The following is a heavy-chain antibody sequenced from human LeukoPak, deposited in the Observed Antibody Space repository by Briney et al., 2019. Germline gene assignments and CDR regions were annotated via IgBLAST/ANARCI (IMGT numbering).Heavy chain of an antibody. CDR2: INHSGST. CDR1: GGSFSGYY. J-gene: IGHJ4*02. Sequence: SETLSLTCAVYGGSFSGYYWSWIRQPPGKGLEWIGEINHSGSTNYNPSLKSRVTISVDTSKNQFSLELSSVTAADTAVYYCARGRGTRYFDWLLQGFDYWGQGTLVTVSS. D-gene: IGHD3-9*01. V-gene: IGHV4-34*01. CDR3: ARGRGTRYFDWLLQGFDY.